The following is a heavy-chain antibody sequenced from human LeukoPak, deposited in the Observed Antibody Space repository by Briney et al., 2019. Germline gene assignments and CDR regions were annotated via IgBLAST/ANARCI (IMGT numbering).Heavy chain of an antibody. CDR1: GYTFTSYG. J-gene: IGHJ4*02. CDR3: ARVVFDSSGYYYARLYYFDY. Sequence: ASVKVSCKASGYTFTSYGISWVRKAPGQGLEWMGWISAYNGNTNYAQKLQGRVTMTTDASTSTAYMELRSLRSDDTAVYYCARVVFDSSGYYYARLYYFDYWGQGTLVTVSS. CDR2: ISAYNGNT. V-gene: IGHV1-18*01. D-gene: IGHD3-22*01.